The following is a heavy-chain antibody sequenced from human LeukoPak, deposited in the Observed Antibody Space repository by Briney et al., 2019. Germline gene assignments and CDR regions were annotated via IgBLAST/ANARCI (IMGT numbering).Heavy chain of an antibody. J-gene: IGHJ4*02. CDR1: GFTFSSYA. V-gene: IGHV3-23*01. CDR2: ISGSGGST. CDR3: AKDIDSSGYYSLGY. D-gene: IGHD3-22*01. Sequence: PVGSLRLSCAASGFTFSSYAMSWVRQAPGKGLEWVSAISGSGGSTYYADSVKGRFTISRDNSKNTLYLQMNSLRAEDTAVYYCAKDIDSSGYYSLGYWGQGTLVTVSS.